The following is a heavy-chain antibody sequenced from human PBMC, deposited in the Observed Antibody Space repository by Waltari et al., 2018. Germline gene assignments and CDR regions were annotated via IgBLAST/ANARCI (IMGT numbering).Heavy chain of an antibody. J-gene: IGHJ3*02. V-gene: IGHV4-4*07. D-gene: IGHD3-3*01. CDR2: IYSSGST. Sequence: QVQLQESGPGLVKPSETLSLTCPVSGRSMNSYHWSWIRQPPGQGREWIGRIYSSGSTNYNPSLKSRVTMSVDTSKNQFSLKLSSVTAADTAVYYCARDETMPILTILDKADSFDIWGQGTMVTVSS. CDR3: ARDETMPILTILDKADSFDI. CDR1: GRSMNSYH.